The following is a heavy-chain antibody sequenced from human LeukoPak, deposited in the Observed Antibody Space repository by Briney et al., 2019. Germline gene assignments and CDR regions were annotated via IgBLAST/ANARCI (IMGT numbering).Heavy chain of an antibody. CDR3: ARDGVAARPSNYYFDY. V-gene: IGHV3-21*01. Sequence: GGSLRLSCAASGFTFSSYSMNWVRQAPGKGLEWVSSISSSSSYIYYADSVKGRFTISRDNAKNSLYLQMNSLRAEDTAVYYCARDGVAARPSNYYFDYWGQGTLVTVSS. D-gene: IGHD6-6*01. CDR2: ISSSSSYI. J-gene: IGHJ4*02. CDR1: GFTFSSYS.